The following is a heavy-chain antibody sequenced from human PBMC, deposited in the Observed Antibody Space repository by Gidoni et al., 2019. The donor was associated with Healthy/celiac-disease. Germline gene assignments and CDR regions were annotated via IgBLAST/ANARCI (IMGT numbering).Heavy chain of an antibody. J-gene: IGHJ5*02. CDR1: GFTFADFG. V-gene: IGHV3-20*01. D-gene: IGHD6-13*01. Sequence: EVQLVEPGGGVVRPGGYLSFSCAASGFTFADFGMSWVRQAPGKWLEVVSGINWNGGSTGYADSVKGRFTISRDNAKNSLYLQMNSLRAEDTALYHWARDYLQSSAAGTWWFDPWGQGTLVTVSS. CDR3: ARDYLQSSAAGTWWFDP. CDR2: INWNGGST.